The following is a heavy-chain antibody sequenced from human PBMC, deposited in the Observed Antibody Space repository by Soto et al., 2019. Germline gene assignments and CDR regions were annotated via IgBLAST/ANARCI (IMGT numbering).Heavy chain of an antibody. CDR1: GFTFSSYI. CDR2: ISSSSAYI. J-gene: IGHJ4*02. D-gene: IGHD5-18*01. Sequence: GGSLRLSCAASGFTFSSYIMNWVRQSPGKGLEWVSSISSSSAYIYYADAVKGRFTISRDNAKNSLYLQMNSLRAEDTAVYYCSRDQGISAYGYGYGLGPFDYWGQGTLVTVSS. CDR3: SRDQGISAYGYGYGLGPFDY. V-gene: IGHV3-21*01.